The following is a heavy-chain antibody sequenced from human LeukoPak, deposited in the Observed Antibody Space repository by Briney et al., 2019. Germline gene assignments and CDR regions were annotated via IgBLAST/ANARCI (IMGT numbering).Heavy chain of an antibody. CDR2: INHSGST. V-gene: IGHV4-34*01. J-gene: IGHJ4*02. D-gene: IGHD1-26*01. Sequence: GSLRLSCAASGFTFSSYAMSWIRQPPGKGLEWIGEINHSGSTNYNPSLKSRVTISVDTSKNQFSLKLSSVTAADTAVYYCARRYSGSYFVLSWGQGTLVTVSS. CDR1: GFTFSSYA. CDR3: ARRYSGSYFVLS.